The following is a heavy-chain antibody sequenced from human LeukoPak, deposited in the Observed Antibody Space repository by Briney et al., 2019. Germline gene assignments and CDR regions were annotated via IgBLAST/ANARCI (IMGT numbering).Heavy chain of an antibody. CDR2: ISGSGGST. V-gene: IGHV3-23*01. CDR1: GFSFMSYS. Sequence: PGGSLRLSCAASGFSFMSYSMNWFRQAPGKGLGWVSAISGSGGSTYYADSVKGRFTISRDNSKNTLYLEMNSLRAEDTAVYYCAKVEGYCSSTSCYWEYGAFDVWGQGTMVTVSS. D-gene: IGHD2-2*01. CDR3: AKVEGYCSSTSCYWEYGAFDV. J-gene: IGHJ3*01.